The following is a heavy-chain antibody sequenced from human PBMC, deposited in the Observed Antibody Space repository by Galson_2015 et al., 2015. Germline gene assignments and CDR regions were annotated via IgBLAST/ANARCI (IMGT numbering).Heavy chain of an antibody. V-gene: IGHV3-11*06. J-gene: IGHJ4*02. Sequence: SLRLSCAASGFTFSDYYMGWIRQAPGRGLEWVSYISSSSSYTSNADSVKGRFTTSRDNAKNSLFLQMNSLRAEDTAVYYCARLPRDWKAVSGTGFDFWGQGTLVTVSS. D-gene: IGHD6-19*01. CDR3: ARLPRDWKAVSGTGFDF. CDR2: ISSSSSYT. CDR1: GFTFSDYY.